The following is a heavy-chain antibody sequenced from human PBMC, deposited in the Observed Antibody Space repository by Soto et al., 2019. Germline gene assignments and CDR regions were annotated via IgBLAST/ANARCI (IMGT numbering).Heavy chain of an antibody. CDR2: IYYSGST. Sequence: LSLTCTVSGGSISSYYWSWIRQPPGKGLEWIGYIYYSGSTNYNPSLKSRVTISVDTSKNQFSLKLSSVTAADTAVYYCARFSGRDGYNYFDYWGQGTLVTVSS. V-gene: IGHV4-59*01. CDR1: GGSISSYY. CDR3: ARFSGRDGYNYFDY. D-gene: IGHD5-12*01. J-gene: IGHJ4*02.